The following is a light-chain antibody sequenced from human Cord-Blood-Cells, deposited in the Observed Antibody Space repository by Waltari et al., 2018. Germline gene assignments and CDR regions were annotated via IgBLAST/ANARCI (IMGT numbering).Light chain of an antibody. CDR2: REI. CDR1: SSNIGSHY. CDR3: AAWDDSLSGPL. Sequence: QSVLTQPPSASGTPGQRVTISCSGSSSNIGSHYVYWYQQLPGTAPKLLISREIHRPAGVADRFSGYKSGASASLAISGLRAEDEADCYCAAWDDSLSGPLFGGGTKLTVL. J-gene: IGLJ3*02. V-gene: IGLV1-47*01.